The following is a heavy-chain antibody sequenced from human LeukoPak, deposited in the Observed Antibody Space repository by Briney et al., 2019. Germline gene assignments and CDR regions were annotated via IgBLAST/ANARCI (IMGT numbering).Heavy chain of an antibody. J-gene: IGHJ4*02. CDR3: ARVWYGDYLDY. CDR1: DVSFTNYY. V-gene: IGHV3-7*01. Sequence: ETLSLTCTVSDVSFTNYYWTWIRQSPGKGLEWVANIKQDGSEKYYVDSVKGRFTISRDNAKNSLYLQMNSLRAEDTAVYYCARVWYGDYLDYWGQGTLVTVSS. D-gene: IGHD3-10*01. CDR2: IKQDGSEK.